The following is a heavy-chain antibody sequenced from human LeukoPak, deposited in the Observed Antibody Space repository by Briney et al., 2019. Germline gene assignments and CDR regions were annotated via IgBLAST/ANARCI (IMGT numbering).Heavy chain of an antibody. CDR2: IFYSGSI. J-gene: IGHJ4*02. CDR1: GGSISTYNW. V-gene: IGHV4-4*02. CDR3: ARGLTFDY. Sequence: SETLSLTCAVSGGSISTYNWWSWVRQPPGKGLEWIGEIFYSGSINYNPSLKSRVTISVDTSKNQFSLKLSSVTAADTAVYYCARGLTFDYWGQGTLVTVSS.